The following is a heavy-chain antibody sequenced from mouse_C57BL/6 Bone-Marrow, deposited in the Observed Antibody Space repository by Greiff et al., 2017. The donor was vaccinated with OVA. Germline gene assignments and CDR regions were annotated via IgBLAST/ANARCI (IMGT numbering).Heavy chain of an antibody. CDR1: EYEFPSHD. V-gene: IGHV5-2*01. D-gene: IGHD1-1*01. CDR2: INSDGGST. J-gene: IGHJ1*03. Sequence: EVQLVESGGGLVQPGESLKLSCESNEYEFPSHDMSWVRKTPEKRLELVAAINSDGGSTYYPDTMERRFIISRDNTKKTLYLQMSSLRSEDTAWYYCARRPTVVAPYWYFDVWGTGTTVTVSS. CDR3: ARRPTVVAPYWYFDV.